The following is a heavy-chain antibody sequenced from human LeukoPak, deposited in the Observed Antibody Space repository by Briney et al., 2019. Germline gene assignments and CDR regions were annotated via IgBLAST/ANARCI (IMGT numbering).Heavy chain of an antibody. J-gene: IGHJ3*02. Sequence: SETLSLTCTVSGGSISSDYWSWIRQPPGKGLEWSGDIYYSGSANYNPSLKSRVTISIDTSKNQFSLKLSSVTAADTAVYYCASSSDYDFWSGGLIYDAFDIWGQGTMVTVSS. CDR2: IYYSGSA. CDR1: GGSISSDY. D-gene: IGHD3-3*01. V-gene: IGHV4-59*01. CDR3: ASSSDYDFWSGGLIYDAFDI.